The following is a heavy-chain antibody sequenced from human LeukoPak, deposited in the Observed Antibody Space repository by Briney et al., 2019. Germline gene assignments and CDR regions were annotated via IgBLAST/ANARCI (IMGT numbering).Heavy chain of an antibody. J-gene: IGHJ4*02. V-gene: IGHV3-7*01. D-gene: IGHD6-19*01. Sequence: GGFLRLSCAASTFSFSGYWMAWVRQAPGKGLEWVANIKQDGSEKYYVDFVKGRFTISRDNAKNSLYLQMNSLRAEDTAVYYCASGTGYSSGWYYDYWGQGTLVTVSS. CDR2: IKQDGSEK. CDR1: TFSFSGYW. CDR3: ASGTGYSSGWYYDY.